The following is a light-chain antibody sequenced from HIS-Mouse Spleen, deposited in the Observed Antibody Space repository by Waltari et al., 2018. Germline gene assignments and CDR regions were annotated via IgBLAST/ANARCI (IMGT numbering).Light chain of an antibody. Sequence: PGQTARITCSGDALPKQYAYWYQQKPGQAPVLVIYKDSERPSGIPERFSGSSSGTTVTLTISGVQAEDEADYYCQSADSSGTNWVFGGGTKLTVL. J-gene: IGLJ3*02. CDR3: QSADSSGTNWV. CDR2: KDS. CDR1: ALPKQY. V-gene: IGLV3-25*03.